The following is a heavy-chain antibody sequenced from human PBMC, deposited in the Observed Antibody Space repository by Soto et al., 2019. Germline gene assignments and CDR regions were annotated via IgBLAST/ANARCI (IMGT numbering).Heavy chain of an antibody. D-gene: IGHD1-26*01. CDR3: ARDWESTVSTWSLGGF. CDR1: GGTFSPDT. V-gene: IGHV1-69*08. Sequence: QVQLVQSGAEVKKPGSSVKVSCTASGGTFSPDTINWVRQAPGQGLEWMGRIIPFLGVTNYAQKFQARVTITADKSTSTAYMELSGLRFEDTAVYYCARDWESTVSTWSLGGFWGRGTLVTVSS. J-gene: IGHJ4*02. CDR2: IIPFLGVT.